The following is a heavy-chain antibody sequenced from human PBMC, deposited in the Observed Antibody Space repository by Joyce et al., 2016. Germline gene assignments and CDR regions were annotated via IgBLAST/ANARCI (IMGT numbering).Heavy chain of an antibody. J-gene: IGHJ4*02. CDR1: GFTFSSYS. CDR2: LSSSSSYI. V-gene: IGHV3-21*01. Sequence: EVQLVESGGGLVKPGGSLRLSCAASGFTFSSYSMSWVRKAPGKVLEWGSSLSSSSSYIKYTDSVKGRFTISRDNAKNSLYLQMNSLRVEDTAVYYCARSSYTNDIFDYWGQGTLVTVSS. D-gene: IGHD2-8*01. CDR3: ARSSYTNDIFDY.